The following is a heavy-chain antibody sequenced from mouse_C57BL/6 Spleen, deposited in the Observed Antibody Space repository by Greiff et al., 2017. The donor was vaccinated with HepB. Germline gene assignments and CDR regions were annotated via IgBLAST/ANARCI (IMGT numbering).Heavy chain of an antibody. CDR2: IDPEDGET. D-gene: IGHD1-1*01. V-gene: IGHV14-2*01. CDR1: GFNIKDYY. Sequence: EVKLMESGAELVKPGASVKLSCTASGFNIKDYYMHWVKQRTEQGLEWIGRIDPEDGETKYAPKFQGKATITADTSSNTAYLQLSSLTSEDTAVYYCARDLLLRYPTEGDYWGQGTTLTVSS. J-gene: IGHJ2*01. CDR3: ARDLLLRYPTEGDY.